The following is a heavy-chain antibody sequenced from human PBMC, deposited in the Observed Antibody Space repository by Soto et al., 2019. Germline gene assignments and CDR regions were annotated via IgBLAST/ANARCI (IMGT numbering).Heavy chain of an antibody. CDR3: AKDRTAARPNYYYYGMDV. CDR2: ISYDGSNK. Sequence: GGSLRLSCAASGFTFSSYGMHWVRQAPGKGLEWVAVISYDGSNKYYADSVKGRFTISRDNSKNTLYLQMNSLRAEDTAVYYCAKDRTAARPNYYYYGMDVWGQGTTVTVSS. D-gene: IGHD6-6*01. CDR1: GFTFSSYG. V-gene: IGHV3-30*18. J-gene: IGHJ6*02.